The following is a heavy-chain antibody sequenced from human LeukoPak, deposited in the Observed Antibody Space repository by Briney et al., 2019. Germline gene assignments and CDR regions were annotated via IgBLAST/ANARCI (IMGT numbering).Heavy chain of an antibody. J-gene: IGHJ3*02. CDR1: GGSISSYY. D-gene: IGHD3-22*01. V-gene: IGHV4-59*01. CDR3: ARGVRKYYDSSGSTAGAFDI. CDR2: IYYSGST. Sequence: SETLSLTCTVSGGSISSYYWSWIRQPPGKGLEWIGYIYYSGSTNYNPSLKSRVTISVDTSKNQFSLKLSSVTAADTAVYYCARGVRKYYDSSGSTAGAFDIWGQGTMVTASS.